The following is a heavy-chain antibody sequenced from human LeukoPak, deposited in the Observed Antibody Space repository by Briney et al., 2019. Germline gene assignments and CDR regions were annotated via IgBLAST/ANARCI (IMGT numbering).Heavy chain of an antibody. CDR1: GYSLKSGYY. V-gene: IGHV4-61*01. Sequence: SETLSLTCSVSGYSLKSGYYWTWIRQPPGKGLEWIGYIYYSGSTNYNPSLKSRVTISVDTSKNQFSLKLSSVTAADTAVYYCARLPVAGTEYFDYWGQGTLVTVSS. J-gene: IGHJ4*02. D-gene: IGHD6-19*01. CDR2: IYYSGST. CDR3: ARLPVAGTEYFDY.